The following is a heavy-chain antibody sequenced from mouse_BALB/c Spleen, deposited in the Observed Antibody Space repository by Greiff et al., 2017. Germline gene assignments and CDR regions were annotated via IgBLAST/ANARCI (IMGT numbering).Heavy chain of an antibody. J-gene: IGHJ4*01. CDR3: ARHGRGHYYGSSYYAMDY. CDR1: GFAFSSYD. V-gene: IGHV5-12-1*01. D-gene: IGHD1-1*01. Sequence: EVQVVESGGGLVKPGGSLKLSCAASGFAFSSYDMSWVRQTPEKRLEWVAYISSGGGSTYYPDTVKGRFTISRDNAKNTLYLQMSSLKSEDTAMYYCARHGRGHYYGSSYYAMDYWGQGTSVTVSA. CDR2: ISSGGGST.